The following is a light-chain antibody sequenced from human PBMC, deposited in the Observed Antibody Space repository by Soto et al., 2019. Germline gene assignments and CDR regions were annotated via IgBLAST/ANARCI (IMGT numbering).Light chain of an antibody. CDR2: GAS. J-gene: IGKJ2*01. CDR1: QSVSSSY. CDR3: QQDGSLTFT. Sequence: EIVLTQSPGTLPLSPGERATLSCRASQSVSSSYLVWYQQKPGQAPRPLIYGASTRATGIPDRFSGSGSGTDFPLTIRRLEPEDFAVYYCQQDGSLTFTFGQGAKLQIK. V-gene: IGKV3-20*01.